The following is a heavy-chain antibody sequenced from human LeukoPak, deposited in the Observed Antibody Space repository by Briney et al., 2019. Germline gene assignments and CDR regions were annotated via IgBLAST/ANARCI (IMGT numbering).Heavy chain of an antibody. Sequence: GGSLRLSCAASGFTFSSYEMNWVRQAPGKGLEWISYISSSGNSIYYADYVKGRFTISRDNAKNSLYLQMNSLRAEDTAVYYCARDSSSWYYFDYWGQGTLVTVSS. CDR2: ISSSGNSI. CDR1: GFTFSSYE. D-gene: IGHD6-13*01. CDR3: ARDSSSWYYFDY. J-gene: IGHJ4*02. V-gene: IGHV3-48*03.